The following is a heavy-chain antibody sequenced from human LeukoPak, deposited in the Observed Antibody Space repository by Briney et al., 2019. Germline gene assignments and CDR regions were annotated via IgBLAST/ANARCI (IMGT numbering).Heavy chain of an antibody. CDR1: GFTFNNYA. Sequence: PGGSLRLSCAASGFTFNNYAMSWVRQAPGKGLEWVSAISGDGGSTYYADSVKGRFTISRDNSKNTLYLQMNSLRAEDTALYYCARDPEYPHPYGTFDYWGQGTLVTVSS. CDR3: ARDPEYPHPYGTFDY. D-gene: IGHD2-2*01. CDR2: ISGDGGST. J-gene: IGHJ4*02. V-gene: IGHV3-23*01.